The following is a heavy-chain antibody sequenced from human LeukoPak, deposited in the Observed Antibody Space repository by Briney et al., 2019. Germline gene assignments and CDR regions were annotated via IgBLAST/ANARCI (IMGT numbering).Heavy chain of an antibody. CDR2: IYHSGST. V-gene: IGHV4-38-2*02. J-gene: IGHJ4*02. D-gene: IGHD3-10*01. CDR1: GYSISSGYY. CDR3: ARRRPGRGWFGEFYYFDY. Sequence: SETLSLTCTVSGYSISSGYYWGWIRQPPGKGLEWIGSIYHSGSTNYNPSLKSRVTISVDTSKNQFSLKLSSVTAADTAVYYCARRRPGRGWFGEFYYFDYWGQGTLVTVSS.